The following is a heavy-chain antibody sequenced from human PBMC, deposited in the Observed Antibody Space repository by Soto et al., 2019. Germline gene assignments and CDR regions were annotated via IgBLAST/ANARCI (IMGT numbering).Heavy chain of an antibody. V-gene: IGHV4-34*01. Sequence: QVQLQQWGPGLLNPSETLSLNCAVTGGSLSGYYWSWLRQPPGKGVEWIGEVKDGGPRNYSPSLTGRVNLSSDTSKNPYSLRLNSVTAADTGVYYCARGQEGVVSTHWYQGSLVTVSS. CDR1: GGSLSGYY. D-gene: IGHD5-12*01. CDR3: ARGQEGVVSTH. CDR2: VKDGGPR. J-gene: IGHJ4*02.